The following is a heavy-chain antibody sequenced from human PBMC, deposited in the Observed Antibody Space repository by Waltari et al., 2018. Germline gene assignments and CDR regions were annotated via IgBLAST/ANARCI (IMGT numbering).Heavy chain of an antibody. CDR2: IYTSGST. CDR3: ARAENDIAAAGN. Sequence: QVQLQESGPGLVKPSQTLSLTCTVSGGSISSGSYYWSWIRQPAGKGLEWIGRIYTSGSTNYNPSLKSRVTISVDTSKNQFSLKLSSVTAADTAVYYCARAENDIAAAGNWGQGTLVTVSS. CDR1: GGSISSGSYY. V-gene: IGHV4-61*02. J-gene: IGHJ4*02. D-gene: IGHD6-13*01.